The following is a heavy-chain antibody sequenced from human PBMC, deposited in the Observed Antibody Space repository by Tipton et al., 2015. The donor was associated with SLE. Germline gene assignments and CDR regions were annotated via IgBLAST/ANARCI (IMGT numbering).Heavy chain of an antibody. J-gene: IGHJ6*03. Sequence: TLSLTCAVYGGSFSVYYWTWIRQPPGKGLEWIGEINHSGSTNYNPSLKSRVTISVDTSKNQFSLKLSSVTAADTAVYYCARAPGLERSYYYYYYMDVWAKGTTVTVSS. CDR3: ARAPGLERSYYYYYYMDV. V-gene: IGHV4-34*01. D-gene: IGHD1-1*01. CDR2: INHSGST. CDR1: GGSFSVYY.